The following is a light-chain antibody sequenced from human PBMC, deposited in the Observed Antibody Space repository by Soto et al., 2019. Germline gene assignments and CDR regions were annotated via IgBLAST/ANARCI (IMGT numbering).Light chain of an antibody. CDR3: QQYNSYSPT. J-gene: IGKJ1*01. V-gene: IGKV1-5*03. CDR2: KAS. CDR1: QSISTW. Sequence: KMNHSPSTVSASVGDRVTITCRASQSISTWLAWYQQEPGKAPKLLIHKASSLQSGVPSRFSGSGSGTDFTLTISSLHPDDFATYYCQQYNSYSPTFGQGTKVDI.